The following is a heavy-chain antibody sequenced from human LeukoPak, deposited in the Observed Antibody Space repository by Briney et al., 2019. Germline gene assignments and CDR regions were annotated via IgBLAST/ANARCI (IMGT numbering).Heavy chain of an antibody. V-gene: IGHV3-23*01. CDR2: ISGSGGST. Sequence: GGSLRLSCTISGYFFPNAWLNWVRQAPGRGLEWVSAISGSGGSTYYADSVKGRFTISRDNSKNTLYLQMNSLRAEDTAVYYCAKTGAREFDYWGQGTLVTVSS. D-gene: IGHD3-10*01. CDR1: GYFFPNA. J-gene: IGHJ4*02. CDR3: AKTGAREFDY.